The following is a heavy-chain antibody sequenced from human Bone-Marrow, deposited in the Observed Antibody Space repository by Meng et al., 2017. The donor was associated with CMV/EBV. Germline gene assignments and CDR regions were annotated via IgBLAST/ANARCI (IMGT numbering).Heavy chain of an antibody. CDR3: VSQILVVPDRGYGVDV. Sequence: GSLRLSCTASGHSISTANFWGWIRQPPGKGLEWIGVYDTGTTFYNPSLKSRVAIPVDTSETQFSLKLSAVTAADTAVYYCVSQILVVPDRGYGVDVWGQGTTVTVSS. D-gene: IGHD2-2*01. CDR2: VYDTGTT. CDR1: GHSISTANF. V-gene: IGHV4-38-2*02. J-gene: IGHJ6*02.